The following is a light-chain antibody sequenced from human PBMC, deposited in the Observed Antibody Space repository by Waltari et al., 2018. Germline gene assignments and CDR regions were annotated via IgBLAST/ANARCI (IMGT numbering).Light chain of an antibody. CDR3: SCRDSGARL. J-gene: IGLJ3*02. CDR1: SVTNSF. V-gene: IGLV3-19*01. CDR2: AKD. Sequence: SSELTQDPAVSVALGQTVRITCQGDSVTNSFASWYQQKPALAPLLILYAKDNRPSGIPARFSGSRSGNTASLTIAGAQAEDEADYYCSCRDSGARLFGGGTKLTVL.